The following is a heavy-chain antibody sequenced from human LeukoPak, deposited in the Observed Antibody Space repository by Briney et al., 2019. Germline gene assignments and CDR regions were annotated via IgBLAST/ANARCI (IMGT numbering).Heavy chain of an antibody. Sequence: PGGSLRLSCAASGFTFSSYSMNWVRQAPGKGLEWVSSISSSSTYIYYADSVKGRFTISRDNAKNSLCLQMNSLRAEDTAVYYCTRKVASGAGAFDIWGQGTMITVSS. J-gene: IGHJ3*02. V-gene: IGHV3-21*01. CDR1: GFTFSSYS. D-gene: IGHD4/OR15-4a*01. CDR3: TRKVASGAGAFDI. CDR2: ISSSSTYI.